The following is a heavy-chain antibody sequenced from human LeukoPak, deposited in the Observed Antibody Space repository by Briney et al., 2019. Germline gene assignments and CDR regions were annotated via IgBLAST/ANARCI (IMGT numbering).Heavy chain of an antibody. CDR2: INADSGDT. Sequence: ASVKVCCKASGYSFNTYVMHWVCRAPGQRLEWMGWINADSGDTKYSQNFQGRLTIARDTSASTAYMELSSLRSEDTAVYYCARDRGGTGDFDYWGQGTLVTVSS. CDR3: ARDRGGTGDFDY. CDR1: GYSFNTYV. V-gene: IGHV1-3*01. D-gene: IGHD1-1*01. J-gene: IGHJ4*02.